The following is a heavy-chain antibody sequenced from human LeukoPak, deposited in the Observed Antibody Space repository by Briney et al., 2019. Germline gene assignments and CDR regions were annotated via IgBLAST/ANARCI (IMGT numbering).Heavy chain of an antibody. Sequence: PGGSLRLSCAASGFTFSGSAMHWVRQASGKGLEWVGRIRSKANRYATAYAASVKGRPTISRDDSKNTAYLQMNSLKTEDTAVYYCTRLAYYDFWSGSPDAFDIWGQGTMVTVSS. D-gene: IGHD3-3*01. CDR1: GFTFSGSA. CDR3: TRLAYYDFWSGSPDAFDI. V-gene: IGHV3-73*01. CDR2: IRSKANRYAT. J-gene: IGHJ3*02.